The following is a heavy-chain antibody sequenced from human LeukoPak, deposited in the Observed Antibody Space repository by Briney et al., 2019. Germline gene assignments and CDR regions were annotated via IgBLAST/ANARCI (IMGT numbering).Heavy chain of an antibody. CDR2: INPNSGGT. CDR1: GYTFTGYH. CDR3: ARDWGGDYGGNKAYYFDY. Sequence: ASVKVSCKASGYTFTGYHMHWVRQAPGQGLEWMAWINPNSGGTNYAQKFQGRVTMTRDTSISTAYMELSRLRSDDTAVYYCARDWGGDYGGNKAYYFDYWGQGTLVTVSS. D-gene: IGHD4-23*01. V-gene: IGHV1-2*02. J-gene: IGHJ4*02.